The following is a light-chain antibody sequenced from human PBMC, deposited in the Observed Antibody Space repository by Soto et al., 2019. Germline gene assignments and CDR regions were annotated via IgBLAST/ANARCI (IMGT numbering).Light chain of an antibody. Sequence: QSVLTQPPSASGTPGQRITISCSGSSSNIGSHTVNWHQQVPGTAPKLLIYSKNERPSGVPDRFSGSKSGTSASLAISGLQSGDEADYYCAAWDDSLNGVIFGGGTKVTVL. V-gene: IGLV1-44*01. CDR1: SSNIGSHT. CDR3: AAWDDSLNGVI. J-gene: IGLJ2*01. CDR2: SKN.